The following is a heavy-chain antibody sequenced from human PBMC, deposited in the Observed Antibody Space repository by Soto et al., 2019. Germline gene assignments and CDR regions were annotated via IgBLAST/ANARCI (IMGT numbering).Heavy chain of an antibody. V-gene: IGHV3-15*01. Sequence: EVRLVESGGGLVKPGGSLRLSCAASGFTFSNVWMYWVRQSPGKGLEWVGRMKTKFDGGTTDYAAPVKARFFISRDDSTNTLYLHINSLKTEDTAIYFCSTDRPYSSGALKSWGQGTMVTVSP. J-gene: IGHJ3*01. CDR2: MKTKFDGGTT. CDR1: GFTFSNVW. D-gene: IGHD2-21*01. CDR3: STDRPYSSGALKS.